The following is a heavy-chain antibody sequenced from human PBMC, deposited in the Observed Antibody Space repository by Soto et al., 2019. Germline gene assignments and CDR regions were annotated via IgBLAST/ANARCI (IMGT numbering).Heavy chain of an antibody. V-gene: IGHV4-39*02. CDR1: GGSIITTTYY. J-gene: IGHJ5*02. CDR3: ARDSYGDYVAYWFDP. D-gene: IGHD4-17*01. Sequence: SETLSLTCTVSGGSIITTTYYWGWLRQPPGKGLEWIGSIYYSGSTYYNPSLKSRVTISVDTSKNQFSLKLSSVTAADTAVYYCARDSYGDYVAYWFDPWGQGTLVTVSS. CDR2: IYYSGST.